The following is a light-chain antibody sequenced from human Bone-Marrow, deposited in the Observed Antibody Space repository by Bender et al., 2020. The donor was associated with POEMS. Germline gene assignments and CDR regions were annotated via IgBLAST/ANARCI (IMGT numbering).Light chain of an antibody. CDR2: EVS. CDR3: CSYTTTSTRVI. V-gene: IGLV2-8*01. J-gene: IGLJ2*01. CDR1: TSDVGGSKY. Sequence: QSALTQPPSASGSPGQSVTISCTGTTSDVGGSKYVSWYQQHPGKAPKLMIYEVSERPSGVPDRFSGSKSGNTASLTVSGLQAEDEADYYCCSYTTTSTRVIFGGGTRVTVL.